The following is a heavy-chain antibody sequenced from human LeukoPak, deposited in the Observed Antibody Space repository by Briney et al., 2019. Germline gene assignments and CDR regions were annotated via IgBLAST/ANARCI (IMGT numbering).Heavy chain of an antibody. CDR2: IYASGFT. J-gene: IGHJ4*02. Sequence: PSQTLSLTCTVSGAPISSGSSSWTWIRQPAGKGLEWIGRIYASGFTNYNPSLGSRVTISVDTSKNQFSLNLNSVTAADTAMYYCASPLFCSGGTCFDYWGQGALVTVSS. D-gene: IGHD2-15*01. CDR1: GAPISSGSSS. CDR3: ASPLFCSGGTCFDY. V-gene: IGHV4-61*02.